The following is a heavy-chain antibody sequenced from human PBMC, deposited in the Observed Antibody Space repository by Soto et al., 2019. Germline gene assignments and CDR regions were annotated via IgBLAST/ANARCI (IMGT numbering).Heavy chain of an antibody. J-gene: IGHJ6*03. V-gene: IGHV3-33*01. CDR3: ARAGLRWVYSSSVGRYYYYMDV. CDR1: GFTFSSYG. CDR2: IWYDGSNK. D-gene: IGHD6-6*01. Sequence: GGSLRLSCAASGFTFSSYGMHWVRQAPGKGLEWVAVIWYDGSNKYYADSVKGRFTISRDNSKNTLYLQMNSLRAEDTAVYYCARAGLRWVYSSSVGRYYYYMDVWGKGTTVTVSS.